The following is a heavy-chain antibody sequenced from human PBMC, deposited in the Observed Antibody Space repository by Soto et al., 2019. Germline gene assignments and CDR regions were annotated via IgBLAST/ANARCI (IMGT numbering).Heavy chain of an antibody. Sequence: SVKVSCKASGGTFSSYTISWVRQAPGQGLEWMGRIIPILGIANYAQKFQGRVTITADKSTSTAYMELSSLRSEDTAVYYCARISYYDFWSSYYDYWGQGNLVTVSS. CDR1: GGTFSSYT. V-gene: IGHV1-69*02. CDR3: ARISYYDFWSSYYDY. D-gene: IGHD3-3*01. J-gene: IGHJ4*02. CDR2: IIPILGIA.